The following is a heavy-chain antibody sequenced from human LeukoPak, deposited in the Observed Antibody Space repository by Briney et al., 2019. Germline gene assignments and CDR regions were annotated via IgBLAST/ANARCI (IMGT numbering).Heavy chain of an antibody. V-gene: IGHV3-66*01. D-gene: IGHD2-15*01. CDR3: ARGGRCSGGSCYRRGWFDP. CDR2: IYSGGSI. CDR1: GFTVSSNY. J-gene: IGHJ5*02. Sequence: PGGSLRLSCAASGFTVSSNYMSWVRQAPGKGLEWVSTIYSGGSIYYADSVKGRFTISRDNSKNTLYLQLNNLRAEDTAVYYCARGGRCSGGSCYRRGWFDPWGQGTLVTVSS.